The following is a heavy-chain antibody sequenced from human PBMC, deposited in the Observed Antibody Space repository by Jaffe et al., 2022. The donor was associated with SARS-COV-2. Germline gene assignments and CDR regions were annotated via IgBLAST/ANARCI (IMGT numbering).Heavy chain of an antibody. Sequence: QVQLQQWGAGLLKPSETLSLTCAVYGGSFSGYYWSWIRQPPGKGLEWIGEINHSGSTNYNPSLKSRVTISVDTSKNQFSLKLSSVTAADTAVYYCARGGNSYSSIPTPFDYWGQGTLVTVSS. CDR2: INHSGST. V-gene: IGHV4-34*01. J-gene: IGHJ4*02. CDR1: GGSFSGYY. D-gene: IGHD6-13*01. CDR3: ARGGNSYSSIPTPFDY.